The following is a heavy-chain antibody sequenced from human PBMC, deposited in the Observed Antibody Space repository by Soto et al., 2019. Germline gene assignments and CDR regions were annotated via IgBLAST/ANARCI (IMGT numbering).Heavy chain of an antibody. D-gene: IGHD6-13*01. V-gene: IGHV6-1*01. Sequence: SQTLSLTCAISGDSVSSNSAAWNWIRQSPSRGLEWLGRTYYRSKWYNDYAVSVKSRITINPDTSKNQFSLQLSSMTPEDTAVYYCARDQPRGGSSWYYFGYWGQGTLVTVSS. CDR3: ARDQPRGGSSWYYFGY. J-gene: IGHJ4*02. CDR2: TYYRSKWYN. CDR1: GDSVSSNSAA.